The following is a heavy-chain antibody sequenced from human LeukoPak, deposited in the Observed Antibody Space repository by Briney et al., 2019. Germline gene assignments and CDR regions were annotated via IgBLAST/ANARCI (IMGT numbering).Heavy chain of an antibody. CDR3: ARDPSSSWYEALDI. J-gene: IGHJ3*02. V-gene: IGHV3-30*07. Sequence: DSVKGRFTISRDNSKNTVYLQMNSLRAEDTAVYFCARDPSSSWYEALDIWGRGTMVTVSS. D-gene: IGHD6-13*01.